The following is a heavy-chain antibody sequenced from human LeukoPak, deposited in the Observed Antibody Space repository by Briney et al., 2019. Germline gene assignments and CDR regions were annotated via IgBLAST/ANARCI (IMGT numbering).Heavy chain of an antibody. V-gene: IGHV3-21*01. J-gene: IGHJ4*02. CDR3: AIIAVTNLFDY. D-gene: IGHD6-19*01. Sequence: GGSLRLSCAASGFTFSSYSMNWVRQAPGKGLEWVSSISSSRSYIYYADSVKGRFTISRDNAKNSLYLQMNSLRAEDTAVYYCAIIAVTNLFDYWGQGTLVTVSS. CDR1: GFTFSSYS. CDR2: ISSSRSYI.